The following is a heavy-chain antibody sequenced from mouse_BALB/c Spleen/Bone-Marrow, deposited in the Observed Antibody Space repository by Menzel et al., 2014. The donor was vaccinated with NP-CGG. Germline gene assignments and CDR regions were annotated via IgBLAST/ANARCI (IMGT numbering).Heavy chain of an antibody. J-gene: IGHJ2*01. D-gene: IGHD4-1*01. CDR1: GFDFSRYW. V-gene: IGHV4-1*02. CDR3: ARRWDVYYFDY. Sequence: EVMLVEPGGGLVQPGGSLKLSCAASGFDFSRYWMGWVRQAPGKGLEWIGEINPDSSTINYTPSLEDKFIISRDNAKNMLYLQMSKVRSEDTALYYCARRWDVYYFDYWGQGTTLTVSS. CDR2: INPDSSTI.